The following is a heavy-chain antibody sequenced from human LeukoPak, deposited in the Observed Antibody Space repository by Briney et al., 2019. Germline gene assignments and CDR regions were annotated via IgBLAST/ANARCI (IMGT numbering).Heavy chain of an antibody. D-gene: IGHD3-22*01. V-gene: IGHV1-2*02. CDR1: GYTFTGYY. CDR3: ARTSYYYDSSGYYYGP. J-gene: IGHJ5*02. Sequence: ASVKVSCKASGYTFTGYYMHWVRQAPGQGLEWMGWINPNSGDTNYAQKFQGRVTMTRDTSISTAYMELSRLRSDDTAVYYCARTSYYYDSSGYYYGPWGQGTLVTVSS. CDR2: INPNSGDT.